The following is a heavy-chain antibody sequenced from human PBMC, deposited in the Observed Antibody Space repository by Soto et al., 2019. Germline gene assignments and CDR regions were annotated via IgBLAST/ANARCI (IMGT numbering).Heavy chain of an antibody. CDR2: ISGSGGST. V-gene: IGHV3-23*01. Sequence: EVQLLESGGGLVQPGGSLRLSCAASGFTFSSYAMSWVRQAPGKGLEWVSAISGSGGSTYYADSVKGRFTISRDNSKNTLYLPMNSLRAEDTSVYYCAKDLSNHYDAFDIWGQGTMVTVSS. CDR1: GFTFSSYA. CDR3: AKDLSNHYDAFDI. D-gene: IGHD4-4*01. J-gene: IGHJ3*02.